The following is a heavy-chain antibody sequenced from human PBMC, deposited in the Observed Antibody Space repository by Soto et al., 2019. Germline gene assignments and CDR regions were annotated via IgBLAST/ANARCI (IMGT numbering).Heavy chain of an antibody. D-gene: IGHD3-3*01. J-gene: IGHJ6*03. CDR2: MNPNSGNT. CDR3: ARQAGPLVYYDFWSGYYDHYYYYMDV. CDR1: GYTFTSYD. V-gene: IGHV1-8*01. Sequence: ASVKVSCKASGYTFTSYDINWVRQATGQGLEWMGWMNPNSGNTGYAQKFQGRVTMTRNTSISTAYMELSSLRSEDTAVYYWARQAGPLVYYDFWSGYYDHYYYYMDVWGKGTTVTVSS.